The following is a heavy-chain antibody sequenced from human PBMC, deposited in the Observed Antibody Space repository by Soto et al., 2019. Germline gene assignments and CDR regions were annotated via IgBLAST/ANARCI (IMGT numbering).Heavy chain of an antibody. Sequence: QVQLQESGPGLVKPSQTLSLTCTVSGGSISSGGYYWSWIRQHPGKGLEWIGYIYYSGSTYYNPSLKSRVTIPVDTSKNQFSLKLSSVTAADTAVYYCARDRGQLVLHWYFDLWGRGTLVTVSS. CDR1: GGSISSGGYY. D-gene: IGHD6-6*01. CDR3: ARDRGQLVLHWYFDL. V-gene: IGHV4-31*03. J-gene: IGHJ2*01. CDR2: IYYSGST.